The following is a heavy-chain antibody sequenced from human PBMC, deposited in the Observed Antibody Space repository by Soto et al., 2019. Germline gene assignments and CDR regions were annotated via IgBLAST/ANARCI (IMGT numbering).Heavy chain of an antibody. V-gene: IGHV1-69*02. CDR1: GGTFSSYT. CDR2: IIPILGIA. D-gene: IGHD3-10*01. CDR3: ASRVTMVRGGDDAFDI. Sequence: QVQLVQSGAEVKKPGSSVKVSCKASGGTFSSYTISWVRQAPGQGLEWMGRIIPILGIANYAQKFQGRVTITADKSTSTAYMELSSLRSEDTAVYYCASRVTMVRGGDDAFDIWGQWTMVTVSS. J-gene: IGHJ3*02.